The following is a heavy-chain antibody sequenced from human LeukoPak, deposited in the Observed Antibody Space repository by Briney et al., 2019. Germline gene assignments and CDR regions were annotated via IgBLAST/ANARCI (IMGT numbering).Heavy chain of an antibody. Sequence: ASVKVSCKASGYTFTSYAMHWVRQAPGQRLEWMGWINAGNGNTKYSQKFQGRVIITRDTSASTAYMELSSLRSEDTAVYYCARDFDAYYFDYWGQGTLVTVSS. CDR2: INAGNGNT. CDR3: ARDFDAYYFDY. CDR1: GYTFTSYA. J-gene: IGHJ4*02. V-gene: IGHV1-3*01. D-gene: IGHD3-9*01.